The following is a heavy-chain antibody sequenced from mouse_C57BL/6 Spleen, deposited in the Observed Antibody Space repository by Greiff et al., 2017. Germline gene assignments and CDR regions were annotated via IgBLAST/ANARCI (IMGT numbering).Heavy chain of an antibody. CDR2: IFPGSGST. J-gene: IGHJ1*03. V-gene: IGHV1-75*01. D-gene: IGHD2-5*01. Sequence: QVQLQQSGPELVKPGASVKISCKASGYTFTDYYINWVKQRPGQGLEWIGWIFPGSGSTYYNEKFKGKATLTVDKSSSTAYMLLSSLTSEDSAVYFCARSKRHSNLQGYFDVWGTGTTVTVSS. CDR1: GYTFTDYY. CDR3: ARSKRHSNLQGYFDV.